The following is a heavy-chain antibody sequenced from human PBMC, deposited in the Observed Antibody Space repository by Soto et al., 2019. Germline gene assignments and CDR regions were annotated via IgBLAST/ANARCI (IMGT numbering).Heavy chain of an antibody. CDR3: ARGIRGYSGYGGRYYYMDV. D-gene: IGHD5-12*01. J-gene: IGHJ6*03. Sequence: PSETLSLTCAVYGGSFSGYYWSWIRQPPGKGLEWIGEINHSGSTNYNPSLKSRVTISVDTSKNQFSLKLSSVTAADTAVYYCARGIRGYSGYGGRYYYMDVWGKGTTVTVSS. V-gene: IGHV4-34*01. CDR1: GGSFSGYY. CDR2: INHSGST.